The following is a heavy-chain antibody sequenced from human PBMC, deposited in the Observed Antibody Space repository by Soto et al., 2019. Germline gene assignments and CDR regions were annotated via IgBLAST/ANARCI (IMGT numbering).Heavy chain of an antibody. D-gene: IGHD6-13*01. Sequence: GGSLRLSGAASGVTFSSDSLNLVRQAQGKGLEWVSSISSSSSYIYHADSVKGRFTLSRDNAKNSLYLQMNSLRAEDTAVYSCAFSSSWAYFDYWGQGT. CDR3: AFSSSWAYFDY. J-gene: IGHJ4*02. CDR2: ISSSSSYI. CDR1: GVTFSSDS. V-gene: IGHV3-21*01.